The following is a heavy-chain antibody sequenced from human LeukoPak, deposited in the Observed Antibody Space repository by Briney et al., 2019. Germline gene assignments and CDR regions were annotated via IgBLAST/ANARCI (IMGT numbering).Heavy chain of an antibody. J-gene: IGHJ4*02. V-gene: IGHV5-51*01. D-gene: IGHD5-24*01. CDR3: ARAKMATTVFDY. Sequence: GESLKISCKCSGYSFTSYWIGWVRQMPGKGLEWMGIIYPGDSDTRYSPSFHGPVTISADKSISTAYLRWSRLKASDTAMYYCARAKMATTVFDYWGQGTLVTVSS. CDR1: GYSFTSYW. CDR2: IYPGDSDT.